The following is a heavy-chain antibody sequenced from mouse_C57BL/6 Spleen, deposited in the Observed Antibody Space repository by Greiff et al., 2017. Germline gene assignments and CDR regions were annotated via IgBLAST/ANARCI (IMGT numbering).Heavy chain of an antibody. D-gene: IGHD2-5*01. CDR1: GFSLTSYG. J-gene: IGHJ4*01. Sequence: VQLQQSGPGLVQPSQSLSITCTVSGFSLTSYGVHWVRQSPGKGLEWLGVIWSGGSTDYNAAFISRLSISKDNSKSQVFFKMNSLQADDTAIYYCARKNSAYYSNYEGYAMDYWGQGTSVTVSS. CDR2: IWSGGST. CDR3: ARKNSAYYSNYEGYAMDY. V-gene: IGHV2-2*01.